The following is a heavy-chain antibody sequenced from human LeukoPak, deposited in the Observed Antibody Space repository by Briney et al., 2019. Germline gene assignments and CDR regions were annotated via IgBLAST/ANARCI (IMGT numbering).Heavy chain of an antibody. CDR2: IYPGDSDT. CDR1: GSSFTSYW. CDR3: ARHIYSNAKPKINWFDP. D-gene: IGHD4-11*01. V-gene: IGHV5-51*01. J-gene: IGHJ5*02. Sequence: HGESLKISCKGSGSSFTSYWIGWVRQMPGKGLEWMGIIYPGDSDTRYSPSFQGQVTISADKSISTAYLQWSSLKASDTAMYYCARHIYSNAKPKINWFDPWGQGTLVTVSS.